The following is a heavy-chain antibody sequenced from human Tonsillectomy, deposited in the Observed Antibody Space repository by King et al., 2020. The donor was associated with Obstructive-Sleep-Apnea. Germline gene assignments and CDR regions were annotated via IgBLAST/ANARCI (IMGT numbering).Heavy chain of an antibody. Sequence: VQLVESGGGVVQPGRSLRLSCAASGLTFNTYGMHWVRQAPGKGLEWVAGIWHDGSEKYYADPVKGRFTISRDNSKNTLYLQMNSLRAEDTAVYYCASQKYSTNWYAVDYWGQGTLVTVSS. V-gene: IGHV3-33*01. CDR1: GLTFNTYG. J-gene: IGHJ4*02. CDR2: IWHDGSEK. D-gene: IGHD1-20*01. CDR3: ASQKYSTNWYAVDY.